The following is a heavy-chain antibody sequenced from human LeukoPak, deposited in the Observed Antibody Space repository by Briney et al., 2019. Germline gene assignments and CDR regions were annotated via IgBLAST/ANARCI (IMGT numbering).Heavy chain of an antibody. V-gene: IGHV4-39*01. Sequence: PSETLSLTCTVSGGSISSSSYYWGWIRQPPGTGLEWIGSIYYSGSTYYNPSLKSRVTISVDTSKNQFSLKLSSVTAADTAVYYCRMVVAATHPSYYYYYGMDVWGQGTTVTVSS. J-gene: IGHJ6*02. CDR2: IYYSGST. CDR1: GGSISSSSYY. D-gene: IGHD2-15*01. CDR3: RMVVAATHPSYYYYYGMDV.